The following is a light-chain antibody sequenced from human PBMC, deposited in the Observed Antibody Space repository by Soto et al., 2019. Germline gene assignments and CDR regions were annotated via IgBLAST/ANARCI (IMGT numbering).Light chain of an antibody. V-gene: IGLV2-14*01. CDR1: SSDVGGYNY. J-gene: IGLJ2*01. CDR2: DVS. Sequence: QSALTQPASVSGSPGQSITISCTGTSSDVGGYNYVSWHQQHPGKAPKLMIFDVSNRPSGVSNRFSGSKSGNTASLTISGLQAEDEADYYCSSYTSSNTVIFGGGTKVTVL. CDR3: SSYTSSNTVI.